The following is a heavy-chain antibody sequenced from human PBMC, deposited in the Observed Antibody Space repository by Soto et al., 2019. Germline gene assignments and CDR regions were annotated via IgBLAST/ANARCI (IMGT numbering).Heavy chain of an antibody. CDR1: GGSISSSSYY. J-gene: IGHJ5*02. D-gene: IGHD2-15*01. CDR3: ARDVGGYCSGGSCYWFDP. V-gene: IGHV4-39*07. CDR2: IYTSGST. Sequence: QLQLQESGPGLVKPSETLSLTCTVSGGSISSSSYYWGWIRQPPGKGLEWIGSIYTSGSTNYNPSLKSRVTMSVDTSKNQFSLKLSSVTAADTAVYYCARDVGGYCSGGSCYWFDPWGQGTLVTVSS.